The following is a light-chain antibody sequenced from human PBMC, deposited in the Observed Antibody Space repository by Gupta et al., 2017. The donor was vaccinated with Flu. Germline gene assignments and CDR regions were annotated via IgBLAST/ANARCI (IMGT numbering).Light chain of an antibody. CDR3: QQRDNGPVT. V-gene: IGKV1-39*01. CDR2: AAS. CDR1: QSISNC. Sequence: DIQMTQSPSSLSASVGDRVTITCRASQSISNCLNWYQLKPGKAPKFLIYAASSVQSGVPSRFSGSGSGTDFTLSISRLQPEDFATYYCQQRDNGPVTFGRGTKVEIK. J-gene: IGKJ1*01.